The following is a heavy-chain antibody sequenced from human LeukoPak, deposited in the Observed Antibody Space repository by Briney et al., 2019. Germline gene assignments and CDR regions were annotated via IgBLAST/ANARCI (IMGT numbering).Heavy chain of an antibody. CDR1: GGSFSSYA. Sequence: SVKVSCRASGGSFSSYAISWVRQAPGQGLEWMGGIIPIFGRANYAQKFQGRVTITTDESTSTAYMELSSLRSEDTAVYYCARAAESREYCGGDCYPAIFDYWGQGTLVTVSS. D-gene: IGHD2-21*02. CDR3: ARAAESREYCGGDCYPAIFDY. J-gene: IGHJ4*02. CDR2: IIPIFGRA. V-gene: IGHV1-69*05.